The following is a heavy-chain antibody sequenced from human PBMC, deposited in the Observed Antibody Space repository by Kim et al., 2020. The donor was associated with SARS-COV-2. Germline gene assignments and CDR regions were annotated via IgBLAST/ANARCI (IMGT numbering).Heavy chain of an antibody. CDR1: GFTFSSYG. Sequence: GGSLRLSCAASGFTFSSYGMHWVRQAPGKGLEWVAVIWYDGSNKYYADSVKGRFTISRDNSKNTLYLQMNSPRAEDTAVYYCARDQEPLRYSDYGRYYYYGMDVWGQGTRVTVSS. D-gene: IGHD3-9*01. V-gene: IGHV3-33*01. J-gene: IGHJ6*02. CDR3: ARDQEPLRYSDYGRYYYYGMDV. CDR2: IWYDGSNK.